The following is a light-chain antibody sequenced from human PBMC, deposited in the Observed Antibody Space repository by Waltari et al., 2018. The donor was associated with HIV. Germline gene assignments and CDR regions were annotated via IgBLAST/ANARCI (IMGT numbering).Light chain of an antibody. J-gene: IGLJ2*01. V-gene: IGLV2-23*02. CDR2: EVS. CDR1: SSDIGSYNL. CDR3: CSYAGSSTLVV. Sequence: QSALTQPASVSGSPGQSITISCTGTSSDIGSYNLVSWYQQHPGKVPKLMIYEVSKRPSVVSNRFSGSKSGNTASLTISGLQAEDEADYYCCSYAGSSTLVVFGGGTKLTVL.